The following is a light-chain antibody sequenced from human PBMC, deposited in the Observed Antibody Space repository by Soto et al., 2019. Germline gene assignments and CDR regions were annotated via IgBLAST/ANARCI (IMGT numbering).Light chain of an antibody. V-gene: IGKV3-15*01. CDR3: QQHNGWPLT. J-gene: IGKJ4*01. Sequence: EIVMTQSPATLSVSPGERVTLSCRGSQSLSNNLAWYQQRPGQAPRLLIYGASTRAPGVPARFSGSGSGTEFTFTISSLQSEDFAVYYCQQHNGWPLTFGGGTKVEIK. CDR1: QSLSNN. CDR2: GAS.